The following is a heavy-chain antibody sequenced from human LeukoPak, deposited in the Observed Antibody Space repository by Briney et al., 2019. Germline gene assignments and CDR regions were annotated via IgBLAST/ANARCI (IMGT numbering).Heavy chain of an antibody. D-gene: IGHD6-19*01. CDR2: IYWDDDK. Sequence: SGPTLVNPTQTLTLTCTFSGFSLRTRGVGVGWIRQSPGKALEWLALIYWDDDKRYSPSLKSRLTITRDTSKNQVVLTMTNMDPVDTATYYCAHRRSNGWYPYWGQGTLVTVSS. V-gene: IGHV2-5*02. CDR3: AHRRSNGWYPY. J-gene: IGHJ4*02. CDR1: GFSLRTRGVG.